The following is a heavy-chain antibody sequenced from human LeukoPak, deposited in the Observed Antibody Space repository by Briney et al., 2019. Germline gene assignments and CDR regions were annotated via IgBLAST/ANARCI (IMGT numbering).Heavy chain of an antibody. CDR3: ARVAYSSGGGWFDP. CDR1: GGSISSGDYY. V-gene: IGHV4-61*08. CDR2: IYYSGST. Sequence: SETLSLTCTVSGGSISSGDYYWSWIRQPPGKGLEWIGYIYYSGSTNYNPSLKSRVTISVDTSKNQFSLKLSCVTAADTAVYYCARVAYSSGGGWFDPWGQGTLVTVSS. D-gene: IGHD6-19*01. J-gene: IGHJ5*02.